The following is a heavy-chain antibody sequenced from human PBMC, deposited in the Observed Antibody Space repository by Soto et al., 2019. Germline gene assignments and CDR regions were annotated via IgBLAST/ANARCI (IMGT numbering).Heavy chain of an antibody. D-gene: IGHD6-19*01. CDR3: ARATRSVALAGTGRRSHGY. CDR1: GYTFTSYD. V-gene: IGHV1-8*01. Sequence: AASVKVSCKASGYTFTSYDINWVRQATGQGLEWMGWMNPNSGNTGYAQKFQGRVTMTRNTSISTAYMELSSLRSEDTAVYYCARATRSVALAGTGRRSHGYWGQGTLVTVSS. CDR2: MNPNSGNT. J-gene: IGHJ4*02.